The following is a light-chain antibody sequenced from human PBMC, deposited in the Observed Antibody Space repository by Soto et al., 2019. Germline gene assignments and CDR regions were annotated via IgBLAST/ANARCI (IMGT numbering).Light chain of an antibody. CDR3: SSYTSSSTWV. Sequence: QSALTQPASVSGSPGQSITISCTGTSSDVGASKYVSWYQHHPGKAPKLMISEVSNRPSGVSNRFSGSKSGNTASLTISGLQAEDEADYYCSSYTSSSTWVFGGGTKLTVL. CDR2: EVS. CDR1: SSDVGASKY. J-gene: IGLJ3*02. V-gene: IGLV2-14*01.